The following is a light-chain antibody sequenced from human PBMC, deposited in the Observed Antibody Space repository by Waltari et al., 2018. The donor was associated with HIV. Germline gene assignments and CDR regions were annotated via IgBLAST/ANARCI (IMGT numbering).Light chain of an antibody. CDR1: QSVSSD. Sequence: EILMTQSPATLSVPPGERVTLSCRASQSVSSDFAWYRQKPGQAPRLLISNASTRATGLPARFSGSGSGTEFTLTISSLQSEDFAFYYCQQYNNWPPWTFGQGTKVEIK. CDR2: NAS. CDR3: QQYNNWPPWT. J-gene: IGKJ1*01. V-gene: IGKV3-15*01.